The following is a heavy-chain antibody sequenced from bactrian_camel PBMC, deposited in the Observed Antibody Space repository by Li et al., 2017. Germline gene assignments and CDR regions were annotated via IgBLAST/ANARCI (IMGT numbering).Heavy chain of an antibody. Sequence: VQLVESGGGSVQAGESLTLSCVLSGFKRDCMGWFRQAPGMERKGVAGIESGGSTSYADSVKGRFRISQDNAKNTVYLEMNNLEPEDTAMYFCAISFQLPCLGSDGRAYAYWGQGTQVTVS. J-gene: IGHJ4*01. V-gene: IGHV3S53*01. CDR1: GFKRDC. D-gene: IGHD1*01. CDR2: IESGGST. CDR3: AISFQLPCLGSDGRAYAY.